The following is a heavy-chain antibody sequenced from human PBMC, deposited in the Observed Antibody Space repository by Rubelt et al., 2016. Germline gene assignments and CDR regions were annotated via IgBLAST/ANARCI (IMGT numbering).Heavy chain of an antibody. CDR2: ITSGGAGT. CDR3: ARDRKEAAADYYFDH. V-gene: IGHV3-23*04. J-gene: IGHJ4*02. D-gene: IGHD6-13*01. Sequence: QLVESGGGLVQPGGSLRLSCAASGLTFSDYGMTWVRQAPGKGLEWVSTITSGGAGTWYAASVKGRFTISRDNSEKTLYLQMNSLRAEDTAGYYCARDRKEAAADYYFDHWGQGTLVTVSS. CDR1: GLTFSDYG.